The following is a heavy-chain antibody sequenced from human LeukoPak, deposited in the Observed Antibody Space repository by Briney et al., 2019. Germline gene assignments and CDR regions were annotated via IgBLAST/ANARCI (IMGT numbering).Heavy chain of an antibody. Sequence: GGSLRLSCAASGFTFSSYWMSWVRQAPGKGLEWVANIKQDGSEKYYVDSVKGRFTISRDNAKNSLYLQMNSLRAEDTAIYYCAKDFRGAGYFFDYWGQGTLVTVSS. V-gene: IGHV3-7*03. J-gene: IGHJ4*02. CDR3: AKDFRGAGYFFDY. CDR1: GFTFSSYW. CDR2: IKQDGSEK. D-gene: IGHD3-10*01.